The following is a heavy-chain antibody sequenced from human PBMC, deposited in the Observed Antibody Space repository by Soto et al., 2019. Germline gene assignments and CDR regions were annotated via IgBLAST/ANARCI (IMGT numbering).Heavy chain of an antibody. CDR1: GGSFSGYY. J-gene: IGHJ4*02. D-gene: IGHD2-8*02. V-gene: IGHV4-34*01. CDR2: INHSGST. Sequence: QVQLQQWGAGLLKPSETLSLTCAVYGGSFSGYYWTWIRQPPGTGLEWIGEINHSGSTNYNPSLKSRVTISVDTSKKQFSLKLTSVTAADTAVYYCARDKITGLFDYWCQGTLVTVSS. CDR3: ARDKITGLFDY.